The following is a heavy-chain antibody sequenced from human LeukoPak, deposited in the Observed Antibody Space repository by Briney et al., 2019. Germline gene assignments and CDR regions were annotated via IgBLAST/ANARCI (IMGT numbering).Heavy chain of an antibody. CDR3: ARGHYDSTRYYYMDV. J-gene: IGHJ6*03. V-gene: IGHV1-69*05. D-gene: IGHD3-3*01. CDR2: IIPIFGTA. Sequence: ASVKVSCKASGGTFSSYAISWVRQAPGQWLEWMGGIIPIFGTANYAQKFQGRVTITTDESTSTAYMELSSLRSEDTAVYYCARGHYDSTRYYYMDVWGKGTTVTVSS. CDR1: GGTFSSYA.